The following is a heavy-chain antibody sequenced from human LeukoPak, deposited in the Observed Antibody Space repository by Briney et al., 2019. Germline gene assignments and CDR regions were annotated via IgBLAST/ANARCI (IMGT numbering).Heavy chain of an antibody. J-gene: IGHJ4*02. CDR1: GYTFTGYY. CDR2: INPNSGGI. D-gene: IGHD3-3*01. CDR3: ARARGGFLEWLSVYFDY. V-gene: IGHV1-2*02. Sequence: ASVKVSCKASGYTFTGYYMHWVRQAPGQGLEWMGWINPNSGGINYAQKFQGRVTMTRDTSISTAYMELSRLRSDDTAVYYCARARGGFLEWLSVYFDYWGQGTLVTVSS.